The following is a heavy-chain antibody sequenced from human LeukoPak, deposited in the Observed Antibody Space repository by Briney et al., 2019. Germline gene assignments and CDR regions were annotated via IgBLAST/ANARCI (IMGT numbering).Heavy chain of an antibody. V-gene: IGHV4-39*01. D-gene: IGHD3-10*01. J-gene: IGHJ6*03. CDR3: ARHRGYYGSGSNYYYYMDV. CDR2: IYYSGST. CDR1: GGSISSSSYY. Sequence: SETLSLTCTVSGGSISSSSYYWGWIRQPPGKGLEWIGSIYYSGSTYYNPSLKSRVTISVDTSKNQFSLKLSSVTAADTAVYYCARHRGYYGSGSNYYYYMDVWGKGTTVTISS.